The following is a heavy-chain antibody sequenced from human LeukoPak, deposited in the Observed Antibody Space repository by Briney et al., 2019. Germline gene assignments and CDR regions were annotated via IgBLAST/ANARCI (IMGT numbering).Heavy chain of an antibody. CDR2: ISSSSSFI. CDR3: ARDPPLGSCSTISCPHLDY. J-gene: IGHJ4*02. D-gene: IGHD2-2*01. CDR1: GFTFSRYS. Sequence: GGSLRLSCAASGFTFSRYSMNWVRQAPGKGLEWVSSISSSSSFIYYADSVKGRFTISRDNATNSLYLQMNSLRAEDTAVYYCARDPPLGSCSTISCPHLDYWGQGTLVTVSS. V-gene: IGHV3-21*01.